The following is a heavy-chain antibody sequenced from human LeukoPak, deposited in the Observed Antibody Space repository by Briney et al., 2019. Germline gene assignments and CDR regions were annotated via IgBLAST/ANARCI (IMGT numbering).Heavy chain of an antibody. CDR3: AKGPLIEVAGTTWDH. D-gene: IGHD6-19*01. V-gene: IGHV3-30-3*01. CDR1: GFTFSNYA. Sequence: EAGRSLRLSCAASGFTFSNYAMHWVRQAPGKGLEWVAVISYDGSNKYYADSVKGRFTISRDNSKNTLYLQMNSLRAEDTAVYYCAKGPLIEVAGTTWDHWGQGTLVTVSS. CDR2: ISYDGSNK. J-gene: IGHJ4*02.